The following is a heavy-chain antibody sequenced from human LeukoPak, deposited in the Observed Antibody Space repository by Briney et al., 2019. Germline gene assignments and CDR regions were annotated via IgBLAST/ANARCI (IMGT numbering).Heavy chain of an antibody. CDR2: IKYDGSEE. CDR1: GFTLSSYA. D-gene: IGHD4-17*01. V-gene: IGHV3-7*03. J-gene: IGHJ4*02. CDR3: VTRTISYGD. Sequence: GGSLRLSCTASGFTLSSYAMSWVRQAPGKGLEWVASIKYDGSEEHHVDSVKGRFTISRDNAKNSLFLQMNSLRVEDTAVYYCVTRTISYGDWGQGTLVTVSS.